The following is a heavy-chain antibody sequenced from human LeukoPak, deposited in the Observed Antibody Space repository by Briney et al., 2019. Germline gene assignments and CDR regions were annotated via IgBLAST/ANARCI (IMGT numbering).Heavy chain of an antibody. CDR2: IIPIFGTA. Sequence: SVKVSCKASGGTFSSYAISWVRQAPGQGLEWMGGIIPIFGTANYAQKFQGRVTITADKSTSTAYMELSSLRSEDTAVYYCARDRKFLEWLFPFDYWGQGTLVTVSS. V-gene: IGHV1-69*06. CDR3: ARDRKFLEWLFPFDY. D-gene: IGHD3-3*01. J-gene: IGHJ4*02. CDR1: GGTFSSYA.